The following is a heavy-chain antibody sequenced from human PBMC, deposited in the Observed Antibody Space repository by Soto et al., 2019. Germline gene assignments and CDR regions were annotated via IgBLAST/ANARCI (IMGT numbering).Heavy chain of an antibody. CDR1: GVSISSGGYY. V-gene: IGHV4-31*03. Sequence: SETLSLTCTVSGVSISSGGYYWSWIRQHPGKGLEWIGYIYYSGSTYYNPSLKSRVTISVDTSKNQFSLKLSSVTAADTAVYYCARLLDVIAAAVYFDYWGQGTLVTVSS. CDR3: ARLLDVIAAAVYFDY. CDR2: IYYSGST. J-gene: IGHJ4*02. D-gene: IGHD6-13*01.